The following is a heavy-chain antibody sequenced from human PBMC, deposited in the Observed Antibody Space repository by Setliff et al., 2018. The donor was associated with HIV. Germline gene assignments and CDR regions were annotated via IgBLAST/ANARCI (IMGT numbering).Heavy chain of an antibody. CDR1: GGSFSGYY. D-gene: IGHD2-15*01. J-gene: IGHJ4*02. CDR3: ARGGLGVVGAIDY. V-gene: IGHV4-34*01. CDR2: IIRSGGT. Sequence: SETLSLTCAVYGGSFSGYYWTWIRQPPGRGLEWIGEIIRSGGTNYNRSLKSRVTISVDTSKNQFSLNLSSVTAADTAVYYCARGGLGVVGAIDYWSQGTLVTVS.